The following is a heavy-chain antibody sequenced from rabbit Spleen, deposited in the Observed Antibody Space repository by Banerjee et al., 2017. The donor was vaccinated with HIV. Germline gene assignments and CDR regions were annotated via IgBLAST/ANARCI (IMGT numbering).Heavy chain of an antibody. D-gene: IGHD8-1*01. CDR1: GVSLHDKDV. V-gene: IGHV1S45*01. Sequence: QEQLVESGGGLVQPEGSLTLTCKASGVSLHDKDVMCWVRQAPVKGLEWIACINIVTGKSVYARWAKGRFTISKTSSTTVTLQVTSLTVADTAAYFCARDSGSSFSSYGMDLWGPGTLVTVS. J-gene: IGHJ6*01. CDR2: INIVTGKS. CDR3: ARDSGSSFSSYGMDL.